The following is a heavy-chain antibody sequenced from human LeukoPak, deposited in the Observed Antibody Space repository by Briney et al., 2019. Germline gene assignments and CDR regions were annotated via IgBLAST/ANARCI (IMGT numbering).Heavy chain of an antibody. CDR3: ARGQGNTWLNHAFDI. CDR2: MNPNTGNT. D-gene: IGHD5-12*01. CDR1: GYTFTNYD. V-gene: IGHV1-8*01. J-gene: IGHJ3*02. Sequence: ASVKVSCKASGYTFTNYDINWVRQAPGQGLEWMGWMNPNTGNTGSVQQFQGRVTMTRDTSTNTAYMELSNLRSEDTAVYYCARGQGNTWLNHAFDIWGQGTLVTVSS.